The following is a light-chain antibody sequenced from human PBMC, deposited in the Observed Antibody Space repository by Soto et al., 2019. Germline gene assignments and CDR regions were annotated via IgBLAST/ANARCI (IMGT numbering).Light chain of an antibody. J-gene: IGKJ5*01. CDR1: QSVTSGY. Sequence: EIVLTQSPATLSLSPGERATLSCRASQSVTSGYLTWYQHKPGQAPRLLIYDASSRAPGIPARFSGSGSGTDFTLTISTLEPEDFATYYCHQTYSPPLTFGQGTRL. V-gene: IGKV3-11*01. CDR2: DAS. CDR3: HQTYSPPLT.